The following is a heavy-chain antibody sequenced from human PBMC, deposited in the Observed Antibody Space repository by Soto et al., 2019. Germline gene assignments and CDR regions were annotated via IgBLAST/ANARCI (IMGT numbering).Heavy chain of an antibody. CDR3: ASAQYSGFLFDY. D-gene: IGHD5-12*01. J-gene: IGHJ4*02. CDR2: ISSSSSYI. V-gene: IGHV3-21*01. Sequence: GGSLRLSCAASGFTFSSYSMNWVRQAPGKGLEWVSSISSSSSYIYYADSVKGRFTISRDNAKNSLYLQMNSLRAEDTAVYYCASAQYSGFLFDYWGQGTLVTVSS. CDR1: GFTFSSYS.